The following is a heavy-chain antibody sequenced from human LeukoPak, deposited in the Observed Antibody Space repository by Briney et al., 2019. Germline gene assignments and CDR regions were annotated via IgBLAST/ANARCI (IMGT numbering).Heavy chain of an antibody. D-gene: IGHD2-8*02. CDR1: GFTFSTFA. Sequence: GGSLRLSCEASGFTFSTFAMIWVRQPPGKGLEWVSSIFPSGGEIHYADFVRGRFTISRDNSKSTLSLQMNSLRAEDTAIYYCATYRQVLLPFESWGQGTLVTVSS. CDR2: IFPSGGEI. J-gene: IGHJ4*02. V-gene: IGHV3-23*01. CDR3: ATYRQVLLPFES.